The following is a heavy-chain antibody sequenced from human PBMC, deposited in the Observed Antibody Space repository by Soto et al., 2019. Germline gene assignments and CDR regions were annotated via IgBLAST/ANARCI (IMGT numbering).Heavy chain of an antibody. CDR2: ISYDGSNK. D-gene: IGHD2-15*01. CDR3: ARESDRVGGYGMDV. Sequence: PGGSLRLSCAASGFTFSSYAMHWVRQAPGKGLEWVAVISYDGSNKYYADSVKGRFTISRDNSKNTLYLQMNSLRAEDTAVYYCARESDRVGGYGMDVWGQGTTFTVSS. J-gene: IGHJ6*02. CDR1: GFTFSSYA. V-gene: IGHV3-30-3*01.